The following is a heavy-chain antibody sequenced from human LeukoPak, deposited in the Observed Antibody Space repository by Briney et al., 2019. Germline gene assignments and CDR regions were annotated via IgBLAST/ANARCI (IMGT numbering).Heavy chain of an antibody. Sequence: ASVKVSCKASGYTFTGYYMHWVRQAPGQGLEWMGWINPNSGGTNYAQKFQGRVTMTRDTSISTAYMGLSRLRSDDTAVYYCARSKGLYYDSSGYGDYWGQGTLVTVSS. CDR1: GYTFTGYY. CDR2: INPNSGGT. V-gene: IGHV1-2*02. CDR3: ARSKGLYYDSSGYGDY. D-gene: IGHD3-22*01. J-gene: IGHJ4*02.